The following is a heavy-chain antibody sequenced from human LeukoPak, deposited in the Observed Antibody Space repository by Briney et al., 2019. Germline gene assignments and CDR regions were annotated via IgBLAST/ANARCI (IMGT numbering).Heavy chain of an antibody. V-gene: IGHV3-23*01. J-gene: IGHJ4*02. CDR3: ANAGGYCSSTSCYPRGYFDY. CDR2: ISGSGGST. D-gene: IGHD2-2*01. CDR1: GFTFSSYA. Sequence: GGSLRLSCAASGFTFSSYAMSWVRQAPGKGLEWASAISGSGGSTYYADSVKGRFTISRDNSKNTLYLQMNSLRAEDTAVYYCANAGGYCSSTSCYPRGYFDYWGQGTLVTVSS.